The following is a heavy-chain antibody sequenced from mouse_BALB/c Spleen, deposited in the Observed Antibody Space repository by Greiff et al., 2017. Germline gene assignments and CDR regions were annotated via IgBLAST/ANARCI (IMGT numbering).Heavy chain of an antibody. V-gene: IGHV14-3*02. CDR3: AREGRYDRAWFAY. D-gene: IGHD2-14*01. Sequence: EVKLQESGAELVKPGASVKLSCTASGFNIKDTYMHWVKQRPEQGLEWIGRIDPANGNTKYDPKFQGKATITADTSSNTAYLQLSSLTSEDTAVYHWAREGRYDRAWFAYWGQGILVTVSA. CDR1: GFNIKDTY. J-gene: IGHJ3*01. CDR2: IDPANGNT.